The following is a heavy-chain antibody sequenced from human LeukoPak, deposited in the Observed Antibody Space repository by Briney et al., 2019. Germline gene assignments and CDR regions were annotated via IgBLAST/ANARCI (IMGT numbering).Heavy chain of an antibody. Sequence: GGSLRLSCAASGFTFSSYAMHWVRQAPGKGLEWVAVISYDGSNKYYADSVKGRFTISRDNSKNTLYLQMNSLRAEDTAVYYCAREGIAAAGTMISYYYGMDVWGQGTTVTVSS. CDR2: ISYDGSNK. J-gene: IGHJ6*02. CDR1: GFTFSSYA. CDR3: AREGIAAAGTMISYYYGMDV. D-gene: IGHD6-13*01. V-gene: IGHV3-30-3*01.